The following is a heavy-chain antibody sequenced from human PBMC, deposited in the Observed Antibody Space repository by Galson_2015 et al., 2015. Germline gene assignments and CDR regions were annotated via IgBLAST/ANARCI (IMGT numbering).Heavy chain of an antibody. V-gene: IGHV1-3*01. CDR2: INAGNGNT. D-gene: IGHD6-19*01. CDR3: ARDLAVAGTGFVY. CDR1: GYTFTSYA. Sequence: SVKVSCKASGYTFTSYAMHWVRQAPGQRLEWMGWINAGNGNTRYSQKFQGRVTITRDTSASTAYMELSSLRSEDTAVYYCARDLAVAGTGFVYWGQGTLVTVSS. J-gene: IGHJ4*02.